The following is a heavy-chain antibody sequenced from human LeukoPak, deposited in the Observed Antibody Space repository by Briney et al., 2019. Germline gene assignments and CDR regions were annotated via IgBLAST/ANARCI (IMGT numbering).Heavy chain of an antibody. V-gene: IGHV3-7*01. CDR1: GSTLSNFW. CDR3: ARGRGIAL. D-gene: IGHD6-13*01. J-gene: IGHJ4*02. CDR2: IEDDGNKK. Sequence: GEALRLSCATSGSTLSNFWMNWVRQAPGKGLEWVANIEDDGNKKNYVDSVKGRFTLSRDNVKNSIYLQMNSLRDDDTAVYYCARGRGIALWGQGTLVTVSS.